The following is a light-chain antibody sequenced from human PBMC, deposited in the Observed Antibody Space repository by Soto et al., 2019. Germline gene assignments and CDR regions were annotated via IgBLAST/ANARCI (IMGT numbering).Light chain of an antibody. J-gene: IGKJ1*01. CDR3: QQYNSYSTWT. CDR1: QSISSW. V-gene: IGKV1-5*01. CDR2: DAS. Sequence: DIQMTKSPSTLSASVGDRVTITCRASQSISSWLAWYQQKPGKAPKLLIYDASSLESGVPSRCSGSGSGTEVSLTISSLQPDDFATYYCQQYNSYSTWTFGQGTKVDI.